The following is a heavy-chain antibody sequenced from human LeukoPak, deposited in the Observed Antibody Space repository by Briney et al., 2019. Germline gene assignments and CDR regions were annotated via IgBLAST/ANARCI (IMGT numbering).Heavy chain of an antibody. CDR2: ISDSGSNT. V-gene: IGHV3-23*01. J-gene: IGHJ4*02. D-gene: IGHD3-16*01. CDR1: GFTFSRYA. Sequence: GGSLRLSCAASGFTFSRYAMSWVRQAPGKGLEWVSGISDSGSNTNYADSVKGRFTISRDNSKNTLYLQMNSLRAEDTAVYYCAKGGLPGDYWGQGTLDTVSS. CDR3: AKGGLPGDY.